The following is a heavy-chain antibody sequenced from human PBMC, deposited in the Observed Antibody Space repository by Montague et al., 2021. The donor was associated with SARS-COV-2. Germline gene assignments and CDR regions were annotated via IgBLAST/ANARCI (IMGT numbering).Heavy chain of an antibody. CDR3: ARVPYRLLFVPRYYGMDV. J-gene: IGHJ6*02. V-gene: IGHV4-34*01. D-gene: IGHD2-2*01. Sequence: SETLSLTCAVYGGSLSGYYWSWIRQPPGEGLEWIAEISHSGSTSYNPSLKSRVTISVDTSKNQFSLKLSSATAADTAVYYCARVPYRLLFVPRYYGMDVWGQGGTVTVSS. CDR1: GGSLSGYY. CDR2: ISHSGST.